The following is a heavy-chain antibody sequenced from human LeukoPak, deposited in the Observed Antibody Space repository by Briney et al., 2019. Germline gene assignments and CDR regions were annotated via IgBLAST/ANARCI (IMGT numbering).Heavy chain of an antibody. D-gene: IGHD1-26*01. CDR2: FDPEDGET. V-gene: IGHV1-24*01. J-gene: IGHJ3*02. Sequence: ASVKVSCKVSGYTLTELSMHWVRQAPGKGLEWMGGFDPEDGETIYAQKFQGRVTMTEDTSTDTAYMELSSLRSEDTAVYYCATPVRVSRIVGATGAFDIWGQGTMVTVSS. CDR1: GYTLTELS. CDR3: ATPVRVSRIVGATGAFDI.